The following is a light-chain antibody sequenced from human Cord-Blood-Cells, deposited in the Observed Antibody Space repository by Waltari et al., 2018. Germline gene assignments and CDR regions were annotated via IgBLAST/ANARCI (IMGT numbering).Light chain of an antibody. J-gene: IGKJ2*01. CDR2: GAS. V-gene: IGKV3-20*01. CDR1: QSISSSY. CDR3: QQYGSSPYT. Sequence: EIVLTQSPGTLHLAPGERATLSRRASQSISSSYLAWYQQKPGQAPRLLIYGASSRATGIPDRFSGSGSGTDFTLTISRLEPEDFAVYYCQQYGSSPYTFGQGTKLEIK.